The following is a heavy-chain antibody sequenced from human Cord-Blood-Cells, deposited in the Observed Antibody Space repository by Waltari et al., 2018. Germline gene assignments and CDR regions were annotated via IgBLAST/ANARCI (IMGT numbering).Heavy chain of an antibody. CDR3: VRVGVVPAANWFDP. J-gene: IGHJ5*02. CDR2: IYYSGST. V-gene: IGHV4-59*01. CDR1: GGSISSYY. D-gene: IGHD2-2*01. Sequence: QVQLQESGPGLVKPSETLSLTCTVSGGSISSYYWRCIRQPPGKGLEWIGYIYYSGSTNYNPSLKSRVTISVDTSKNQFSLKLSSVTAADTAVYYCVRVGVVPAANWFDPWGQGTLVTVSS.